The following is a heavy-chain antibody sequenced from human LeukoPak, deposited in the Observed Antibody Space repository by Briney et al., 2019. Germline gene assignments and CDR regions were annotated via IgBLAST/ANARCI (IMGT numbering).Heavy chain of an antibody. Sequence: SETLSLTCTVSGGSISSGSYYWSWIRQPAGTGLEWIGSIYHSGSTYYNPSLKSRVTISVDTSKNQFSLKLSSVTAADTAVYYCARVADGYNFSYFDYWGQGTLVTVSS. CDR1: GGSISSGSYY. CDR3: ARVADGYNFSYFDY. J-gene: IGHJ4*02. D-gene: IGHD5-24*01. V-gene: IGHV4-39*07. CDR2: IYHSGST.